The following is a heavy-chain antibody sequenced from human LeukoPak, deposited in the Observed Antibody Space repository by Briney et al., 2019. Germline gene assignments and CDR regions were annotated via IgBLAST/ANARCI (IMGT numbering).Heavy chain of an antibody. CDR2: ISSSSSYI. V-gene: IGHV3-21*01. CDR3: ARYDSSAYTAYYFDY. J-gene: IGHJ4*02. Sequence: GGSLRLSCAASGFTFSSYEMNWVRQAPGKGLEWVSSISSSSSYIYYADSVKGRFTISRDNAKNSLYLQMNSLRAEDTAVYYCARYDSSAYTAYYFDYWGQGTLVTVSS. D-gene: IGHD3-22*01. CDR1: GFTFSSYE.